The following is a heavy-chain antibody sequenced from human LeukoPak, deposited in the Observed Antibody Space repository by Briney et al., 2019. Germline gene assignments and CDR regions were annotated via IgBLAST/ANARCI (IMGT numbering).Heavy chain of an antibody. Sequence: SETLSLTCTVSGGSISNYYWSWIRQPPGKGLEWIAYIFFSGSPNYNPSLKSRVTISVDTSKNQFSLKVISVTAADTAVYYCARHAPRDSSGNDAFDVWGQGTTVTVSS. CDR1: GGSISNYY. J-gene: IGHJ3*01. V-gene: IGHV4-59*08. CDR2: IFFSGSP. D-gene: IGHD3-22*01. CDR3: ARHAPRDSSGNDAFDV.